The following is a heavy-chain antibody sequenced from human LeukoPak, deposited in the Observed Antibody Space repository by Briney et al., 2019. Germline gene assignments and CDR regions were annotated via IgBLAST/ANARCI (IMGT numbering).Heavy chain of an antibody. J-gene: IGHJ3*02. CDR1: GGSFSGYY. V-gene: IGHV4-34*01. CDR2: INHSGST. D-gene: IGHD1-7*01. CDR3: ARDSDWNYNDAFGI. Sequence: SETLSLTCAVYGGSFSGYYWSWIRQPPGKGLEWIGEINHSGSTNYNPSLKSRVTISVDTSKNQFSLKLSSVTAADTAVYYCARDSDWNYNDAFGIWGQGTMVTVSS.